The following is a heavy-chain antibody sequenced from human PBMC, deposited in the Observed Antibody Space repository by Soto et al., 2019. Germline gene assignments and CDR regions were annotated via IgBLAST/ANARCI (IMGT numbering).Heavy chain of an antibody. CDR1: GFTFSSYA. D-gene: IGHD6-13*01. Sequence: EVQLLESGGGLVQPGGSLRLSCAASGFTFSSYAMSWVRQAPGKGLEWDSAISGSGVSTYYADSVKGRFTISRDNSKNTLYLQMNSLRAEDTSVYYCAKEYEYSSSWERIDYWGQGTLVTVSS. CDR3: AKEYEYSSSWERIDY. J-gene: IGHJ4*02. V-gene: IGHV3-23*01. CDR2: ISGSGVST.